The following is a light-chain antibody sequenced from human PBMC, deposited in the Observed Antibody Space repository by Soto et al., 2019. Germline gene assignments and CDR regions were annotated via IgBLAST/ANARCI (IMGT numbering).Light chain of an antibody. J-gene: IGKJ5*01. Sequence: EIVLTQSPATLSLSPGERVTLSCRASQTVSSSFLAWYQQRPGQAPRLLIYSASNRATDIPDRFSGSGSGTDFTLTISRLEPEDFAVYYCQQSSSSFGQGIRLEIK. CDR1: QTVSSSF. CDR3: QQSSSS. CDR2: SAS. V-gene: IGKV3-20*01.